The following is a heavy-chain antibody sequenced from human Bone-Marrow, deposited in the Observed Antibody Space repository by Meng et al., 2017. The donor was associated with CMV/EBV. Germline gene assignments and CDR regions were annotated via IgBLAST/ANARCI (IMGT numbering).Heavy chain of an antibody. V-gene: IGHV4-31*02. CDR3: ARGPSWGVMIVVAPFDY. CDR2: IYYSGST. D-gene: IGHD3-22*01. Sequence: SISSGGYYWGWIRQHPGKGLEWIGYIYYSGSTYSNPSLKSRVTISVDTSKNQFSLKLSSVTAADTAVYYCARGPSWGVMIVVAPFDYWGQGTLVTVSS. J-gene: IGHJ4*02. CDR1: SISSGGYY.